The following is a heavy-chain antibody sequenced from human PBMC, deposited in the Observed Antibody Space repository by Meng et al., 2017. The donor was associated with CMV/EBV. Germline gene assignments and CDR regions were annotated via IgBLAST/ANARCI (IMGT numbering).Heavy chain of an antibody. Sequence: YGGSFSGYSWSWIRQPPGKGLEWIGEINHSGSTNYNPSLKSRVTISVDTSKNQFSLKLSSVTAADTAVYYCARVTTMVRGTRRFDYWGQGTLVTVSS. J-gene: IGHJ4*02. D-gene: IGHD3-10*01. CDR1: GGSFSGYS. CDR2: INHSGST. V-gene: IGHV4-34*01. CDR3: ARVTTMVRGTRRFDY.